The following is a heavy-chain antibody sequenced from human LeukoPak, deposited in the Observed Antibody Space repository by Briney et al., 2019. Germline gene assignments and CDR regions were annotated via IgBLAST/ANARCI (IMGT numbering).Heavy chain of an antibody. CDR3: AKTDSSDYSYYFDY. CDR2: ISGSGGRT. J-gene: IGHJ4*02. V-gene: IGHV3-23*01. CDR1: GFTFSNYA. D-gene: IGHD3-22*01. Sequence: GGSPRLSCAASGFTFSNYAMSWVRQAPGKGLEWVSAISGSGGRTYYADSVKGRFTISRDNSKNTLYLQMKSLRAEDTAVYYCAKTDSSDYSYYFDYWGQGTLVTVSS.